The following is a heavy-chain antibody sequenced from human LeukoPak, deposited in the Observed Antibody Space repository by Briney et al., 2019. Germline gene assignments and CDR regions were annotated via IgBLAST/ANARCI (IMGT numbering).Heavy chain of an antibody. D-gene: IGHD1-20*01. J-gene: IGHJ4*02. CDR3: ARDSSGITGTNLDY. V-gene: IGHV1-69*04. CDR1: GGTFSSYA. Sequence: ASVKVSCKASGGTFSSYAISWVRQAPGQGLEWMGRIIPIFGIANYAQKFQGRVTITAVKSTSTAYMELSSLRSEDTAVYYCARDSSGITGTNLDYWGQGTLVTVSS. CDR2: IIPIFGIA.